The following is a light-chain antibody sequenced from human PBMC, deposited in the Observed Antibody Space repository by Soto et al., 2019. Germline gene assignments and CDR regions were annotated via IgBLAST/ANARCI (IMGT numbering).Light chain of an antibody. Sequence: DLVMTQSPLSLSVTPGEPASISCRSSQSLLHTNGYSYFDWYLQKPGQSPQLLIYWGSIRASGVPDRFSGSGLGTDFTLRISRVEAEDVGVYYCMQALQTPPYTFGQGTKLEIK. CDR1: QSLLHTNGYSY. J-gene: IGKJ2*01. CDR3: MQALQTPPYT. CDR2: WGS. V-gene: IGKV2-28*01.